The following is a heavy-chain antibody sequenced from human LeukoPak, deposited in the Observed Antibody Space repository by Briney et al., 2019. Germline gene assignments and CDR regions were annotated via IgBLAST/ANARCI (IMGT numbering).Heavy chain of an antibody. Sequence: GGSLRLSCAASGFTFSTYAMHWVRQAPGKGPEWVALISSDGSTKYYTDSVKGRFTISRDNSKYTLYLQMNSLRAEDTAVYYCARDAYYYDSSGWGASYYGMDVWGQGTTVTVSS. CDR3: ARDAYYYDSSGWGASYYGMDV. J-gene: IGHJ6*02. V-gene: IGHV3-30-3*01. D-gene: IGHD3-22*01. CDR1: GFTFSTYA. CDR2: ISSDGSTK.